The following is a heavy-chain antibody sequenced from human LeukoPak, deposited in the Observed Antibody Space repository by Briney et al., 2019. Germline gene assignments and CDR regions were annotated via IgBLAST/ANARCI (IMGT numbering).Heavy chain of an antibody. D-gene: IGHD2-2*01. CDR1: GYTFTSYD. CDR2: MNPNSGNT. J-gene: IGHJ5*02. CDR3: ARGESTGYCSSTSCYRGFDP. Sequence: ASVKASCKASGYTFTSYDINWVRQATGQGLEWMGWMNPNSGNTGYAQKFQGRVTMTRNTSISTAYMELSSLRSEDTAVYYCARGESTGYCSSTSCYRGFDPWGQGTLVTVSS. V-gene: IGHV1-8*01.